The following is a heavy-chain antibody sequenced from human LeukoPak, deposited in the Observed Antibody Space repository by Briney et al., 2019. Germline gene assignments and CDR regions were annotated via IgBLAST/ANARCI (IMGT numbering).Heavy chain of an antibody. J-gene: IGHJ6*02. Sequence: SETLSLTCAVYGGSFSGYYWSWIRQPPVKGLEWIGEINHSGSTNYNPSLKSRVTISVDTSKNQVSLKLSSVTAADTAVYYCARRYYYDSSGYYPRPHYYGMDVWGQGTTVTVSS. D-gene: IGHD3-22*01. CDR1: GGSFSGYY. CDR3: ARRYYYDSSGYYPRPHYYGMDV. CDR2: INHSGST. V-gene: IGHV4-34*01.